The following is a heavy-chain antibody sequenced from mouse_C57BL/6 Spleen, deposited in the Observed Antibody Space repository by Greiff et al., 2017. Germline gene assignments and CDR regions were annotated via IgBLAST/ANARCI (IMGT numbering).Heavy chain of an antibody. V-gene: IGHV1-55*01. CDR2: IYPGSGST. D-gene: IGHD1-1*01. J-gene: IGHJ1*03. CDR3: AREGFITTVVPYWYFDV. Sequence: QVQLQQSGAELVKPGASVKMSCKASGYTFTSYWITWVKQRPGQGLEWIGDIYPGSGSTNYNEKFKSKATLTVDTSSSTAYMQLSSLTSEDSAVYDCAREGFITTVVPYWYFDVWGTGTTVTVSS. CDR1: GYTFTSYW.